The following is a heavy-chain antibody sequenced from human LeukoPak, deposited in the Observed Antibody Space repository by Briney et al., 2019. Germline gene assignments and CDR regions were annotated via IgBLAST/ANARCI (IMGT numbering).Heavy chain of an antibody. J-gene: IGHJ6*02. CDR1: GFFFDDYA. CDR2: IDWRSGSI. V-gene: IGHV3-9*01. D-gene: IGHD1/OR15-1a*01. CDR3: VRGNTLKDDSLYHGMDV. Sequence: PGGPLRPSCAASGFFFDDYAMFWVRQVPVKGLEWVAGIDWRSGSIGYADSVQGRFTISRDNAKKSLSLQMTSLRPEDTALYYCVRGNTLKDDSLYHGMDVWGPGTTVIVSS.